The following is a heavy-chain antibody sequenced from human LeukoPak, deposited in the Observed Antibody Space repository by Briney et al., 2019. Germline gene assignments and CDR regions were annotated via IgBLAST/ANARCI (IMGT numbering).Heavy chain of an antibody. CDR1: VFTFDDYG. CDR3: AREGTVTLYYYYYYMDV. Sequence: GGSLRLSCAASVFTFDDYGMSWVRQAPGKGLEWVSGINWNGGSTGYADSVKGRFTISRDNAKNSLYLQMNSLRAEDTALYYCAREGTVTLYYYYYYMDVWGKGTTVTVSS. J-gene: IGHJ6*03. CDR2: INWNGGST. D-gene: IGHD4-17*01. V-gene: IGHV3-20*04.